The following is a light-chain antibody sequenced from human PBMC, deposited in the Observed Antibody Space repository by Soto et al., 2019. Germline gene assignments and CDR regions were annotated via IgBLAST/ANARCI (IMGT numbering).Light chain of an antibody. V-gene: IGKV3-15*01. Sequence: EIVVTQSPSTLSVTQGERATLSCRASQSVSSNLACYQQKPGQAPRLLIYGASTRATGIPARFSGSGSGTEFTLTISSLQSEDFAVYYCQQYNNWPPITFGQGTRLEI. CDR3: QQYNNWPPIT. CDR2: GAS. CDR1: QSVSSN. J-gene: IGKJ5*01.